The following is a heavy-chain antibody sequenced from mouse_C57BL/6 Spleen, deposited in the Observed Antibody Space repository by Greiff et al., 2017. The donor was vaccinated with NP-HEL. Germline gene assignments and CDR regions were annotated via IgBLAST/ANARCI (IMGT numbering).Heavy chain of an antibody. CDR1: GYSITSGYY. CDR2: ISYDGSN. J-gene: IGHJ2*01. Sequence: DVQLQESGPGLVKPSQSLSLTCSVTGYSITSGYYWNWIRQFPGNKLEWMGYISYDGSNNYNPSLKNRISITRDTSKNQFFLKLNSVTTEDTATYYCARAPLYYYGSSLDYWGQGTTLTVSS. D-gene: IGHD1-1*01. V-gene: IGHV3-6*01. CDR3: ARAPLYYYGSSLDY.